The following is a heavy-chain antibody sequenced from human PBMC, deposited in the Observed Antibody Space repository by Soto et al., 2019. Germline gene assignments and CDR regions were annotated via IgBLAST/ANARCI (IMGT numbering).Heavy chain of an antibody. D-gene: IGHD1-26*01. CDR3: ARAARSRGYHYGMDV. V-gene: IGHV1-69*02. CDR1: GGTFSSYT. Sequence: SVKVSCKASGGTFSSYTISWVRQAPGQGLEWMGRIIPILGIANYAQKFQGRVTITADKSTSTAYMELSSLRSEDTAVYYCARAARSRGYHYGMDVWGQGTTVTGSS. J-gene: IGHJ6*02. CDR2: IIPILGIA.